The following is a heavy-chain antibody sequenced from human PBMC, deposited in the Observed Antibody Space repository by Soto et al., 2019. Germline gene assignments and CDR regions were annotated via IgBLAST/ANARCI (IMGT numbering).Heavy chain of an antibody. J-gene: IGHJ4*02. Sequence: GGSLRLSCAASGFTFSSYAMHWVRQAPGKGLEWVAVISYDGSNKYYADSVKGRFTISRDNSKNTLYLQMNSLRAEDTAVYYCLPQGVVTAIPVAFDGYWGQGTLVTVSS. CDR3: LPQGVVTAIPVAFDGY. D-gene: IGHD2-21*02. CDR2: ISYDGSNK. V-gene: IGHV3-30-3*01. CDR1: GFTFSSYA.